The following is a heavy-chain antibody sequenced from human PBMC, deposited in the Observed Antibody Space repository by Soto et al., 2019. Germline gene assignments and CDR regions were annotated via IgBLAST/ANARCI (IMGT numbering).Heavy chain of an antibody. CDR3: AKELGALDY. Sequence: QVQLVESGGGVVKPGRSLRLSCAASGFTFSSYGMHWVRQAPGKGLEWVAVISYDGSNKYYADSVKGRFTISRDNSKNTLYLQMNSLRAEDTAVYYCAKELGALDYWGQGTLVTVSS. CDR2: ISYDGSNK. D-gene: IGHD3-16*01. V-gene: IGHV3-30*18. J-gene: IGHJ4*02. CDR1: GFTFSSYG.